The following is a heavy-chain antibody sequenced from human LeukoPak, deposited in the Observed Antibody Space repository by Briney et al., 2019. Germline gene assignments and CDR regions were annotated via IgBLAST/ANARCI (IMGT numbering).Heavy chain of an antibody. D-gene: IGHD6-13*01. V-gene: IGHV3-30-3*01. CDR2: ISYDGSNK. CDR3: ARVAAAGPASLNWFDP. Sequence: GGSLRLSCAASGFTFSSYAMHWARQAPGKGLEWVAVISYDGSNKYYADSVKGRFTISRDNSKNTLYLQMNSLRAEDTAVYYCARVAAAGPASLNWFDPWGQGTLVTVSS. CDR1: GFTFSSYA. J-gene: IGHJ5*02.